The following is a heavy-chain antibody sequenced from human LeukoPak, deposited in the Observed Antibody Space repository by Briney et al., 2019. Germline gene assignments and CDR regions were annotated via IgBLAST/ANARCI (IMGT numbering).Heavy chain of an antibody. CDR2: IYYSGST. CDR3: ARRGPVGYQLLYDY. J-gene: IGHJ4*02. Sequence: SETLSLTCTVSGGSINNGGYYWSWIRQHPGKGLEWIGYIYYSGSTNYNPSLKSRVTISVDTSKNQFSLKLSSVTAADTAVYYCARRGPVGYQLLYDYWGQGTLVTVSS. CDR1: GGSINNGGYY. D-gene: IGHD2-2*02. V-gene: IGHV4-61*08.